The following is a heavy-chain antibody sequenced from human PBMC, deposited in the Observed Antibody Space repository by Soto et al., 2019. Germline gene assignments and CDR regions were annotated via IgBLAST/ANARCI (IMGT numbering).Heavy chain of an antibody. CDR1: GFTFSSYA. CDR3: ARDLGYCSSTSCYTRLDYYYYGMDV. V-gene: IGHV3-30-3*01. D-gene: IGHD2-2*02. CDR2: ISYDGSNK. Sequence: PGGSLRLSCAASGFTFSSYAMHWVRQAPGKGLEWVAVISYDGSNKYYADSVKGRFTISRDNSRNTLYLQMNSLRAEDTAVYYCARDLGYCSSTSCYTRLDYYYYGMDVWGQGTTVTVSS. J-gene: IGHJ6*02.